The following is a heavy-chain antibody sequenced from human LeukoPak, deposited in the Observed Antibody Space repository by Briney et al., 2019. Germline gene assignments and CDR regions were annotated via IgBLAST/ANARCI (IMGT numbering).Heavy chain of an antibody. Sequence: SVKVSCKASGGTFSSYAISWVRQAPGQGLEWMGGIIPIFGTANYAQKFQGRVTITADESTSTAYMELSSLRSEDTAVYYCASFVRYYDSSGGSAFDIWGQGTMVTVSS. J-gene: IGHJ3*02. V-gene: IGHV1-69*13. D-gene: IGHD3-22*01. CDR2: IIPIFGTA. CDR1: GGTFSSYA. CDR3: ASFVRYYDSSGGSAFDI.